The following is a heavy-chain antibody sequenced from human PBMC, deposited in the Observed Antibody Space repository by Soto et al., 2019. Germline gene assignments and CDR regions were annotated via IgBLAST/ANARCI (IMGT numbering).Heavy chain of an antibody. D-gene: IGHD2-2*02. J-gene: IGHJ4*02. CDR3: ARWAGFCSSPSCYTALDY. CDR1: GGTFSSHT. CDR2: IIPVFGTT. V-gene: IGHV1-69*01. Sequence: QVQLVQSGAEVKKPGSSVKVSCKASGGTFSSHTVIWVRQAPGQGLEWMGGIIPVFGTTNYAQKFQGRVTITADESTSTTYMELSSLRSDDTAVYYCARWAGFCSSPSCYTALDYWGQGTLVTVSS.